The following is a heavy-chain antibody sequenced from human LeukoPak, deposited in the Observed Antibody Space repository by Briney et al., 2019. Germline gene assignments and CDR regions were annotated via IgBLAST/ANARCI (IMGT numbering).Heavy chain of an antibody. CDR2: ISGSGGST. D-gene: IGHD3-22*01. J-gene: IGHJ4*02. CDR1: GFTFSSYA. Sequence: PGGSLRLSCAASGFTFSSYAMSWVRQAPGKRLEWVSAISGSGGSTYYADSVKGRFTISRDNSKNTLYLQMNSLRAEDTAVYYCAFPYDSSGYYLAPFDYWGQGTLVTVSS. CDR3: AFPYDSSGYYLAPFDY. V-gene: IGHV3-23*01.